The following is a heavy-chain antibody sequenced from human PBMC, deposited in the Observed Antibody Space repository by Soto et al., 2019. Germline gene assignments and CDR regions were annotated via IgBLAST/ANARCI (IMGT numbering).Heavy chain of an antibody. J-gene: IGHJ4*02. V-gene: IGHV3-30-3*01. CDR3: ARRVGAITYYFDY. CDR1: GFTFSSYA. D-gene: IGHD1-26*01. CDR2: ISYDGSNK. Sequence: QVQLVESGGGVVQPGRSLRLSCAASGFTFSSYAMHWVRQAPGKGLEWVAVISYDGSNKYYADSVKGRFTISRDNSKNTLYLKMNSLRAEDTAVYYCARRVGAITYYFDYWGQGTLVTVSS.